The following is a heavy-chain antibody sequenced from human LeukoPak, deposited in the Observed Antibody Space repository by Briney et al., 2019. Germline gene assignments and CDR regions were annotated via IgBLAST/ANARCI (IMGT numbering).Heavy chain of an antibody. CDR1: GFTFSNAW. CDR2: ISGSGGST. J-gene: IGHJ4*02. CDR3: ARDSGGDFWSGYLGPRNLDY. Sequence: PGGSLRLSYAASGFTFSNAWMNWVRQAPGKGLEWVSAISGSGGSTYYADSVKGRFTISRDNSKNTLYLQMNSLRAEDTAVYYCARDSGGDFWSGYLGPRNLDYWGQGTLVTVSP. D-gene: IGHD3-3*01. V-gene: IGHV3-23*01.